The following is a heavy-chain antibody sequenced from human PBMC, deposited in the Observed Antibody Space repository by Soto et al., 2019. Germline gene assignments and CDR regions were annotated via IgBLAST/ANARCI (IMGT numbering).Heavy chain of an antibody. J-gene: IGHJ6*02. Sequence: QVQLQESGPGLVKPSQTLSLTCTVSGGSISSGDYYLSWIRQPPGKGLEWIGYIYYSGSTYYNPSYNSRVTISVDTSKNQFSRKLSYVTAADTAVYYCALGYYYDSSGYPPNPYYGMDVWGQGTTVTVSS. CDR3: ALGYYYDSSGYPPNPYYGMDV. CDR2: IYYSGST. V-gene: IGHV4-30-4*01. CDR1: GGSISSGDYY. D-gene: IGHD3-22*01.